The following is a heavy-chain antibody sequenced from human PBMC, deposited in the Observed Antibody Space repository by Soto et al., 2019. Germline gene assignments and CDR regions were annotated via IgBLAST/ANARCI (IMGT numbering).Heavy chain of an antibody. CDR3: AKADTVTFYYGMDV. V-gene: IGHV3-9*01. CDR1: GFTFDDYA. D-gene: IGHD4-4*01. J-gene: IGHJ6*02. CDR2: ISWNSGSI. Sequence: HPGGSLRLSCAASGFTFDDYAMHWVRQAPGKGLEWVSGISWNSGSIGYADSVKGRFTISRDNAKNSLYLQMNSLRAEDTALYYCAKADTVTFYYGMDVWGQGTTVTVSS.